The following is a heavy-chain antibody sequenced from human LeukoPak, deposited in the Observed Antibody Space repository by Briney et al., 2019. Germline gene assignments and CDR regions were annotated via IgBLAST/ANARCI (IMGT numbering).Heavy chain of an antibody. CDR2: IASDGSST. J-gene: IGHJ4*02. Sequence: QTGGSLRLSCAASGFTFSGYWMNWVRHAPGKGLVWVSRIASDGSSTTYADSVKGRFSISRDNAKNTLYLQMNSLRVEDTAVYYCARGRPHGNDYWGQGTLVTVSS. CDR1: GFTFSGYW. CDR3: ARGRPHGNDY. D-gene: IGHD4-23*01. V-gene: IGHV3-74*01.